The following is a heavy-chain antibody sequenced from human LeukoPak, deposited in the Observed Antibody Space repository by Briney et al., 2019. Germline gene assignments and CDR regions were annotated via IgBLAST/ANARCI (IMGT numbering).Heavy chain of an antibody. CDR2: ISAYNGNT. J-gene: IGHJ4*02. D-gene: IGHD1-26*01. V-gene: IGHV1-18*01. Sequence: ASVKVSFKASGYTFTIHGISWVRQAPGQGLEWMGWISAYNGNTNYAQKLQGRVTITTDTSTSTAYMELRSLRSDDTAVYYCARVKGSYFDYWGQGTLVTVSS. CDR3: ARVKGSYFDY. CDR1: GYTFTIHG.